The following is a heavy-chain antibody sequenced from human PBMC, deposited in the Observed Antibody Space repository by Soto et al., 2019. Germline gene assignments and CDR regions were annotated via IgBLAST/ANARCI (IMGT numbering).Heavy chain of an antibody. J-gene: IGHJ3*02. CDR1: RFTLSSYA. D-gene: IGHD3-16*02. Sequence: QEQLVESGGGVVQPGRSLRLSCAASRFTLSSYAMHWVRQAPGKGLEWLSVISFDGSYKYYAKSVKGRFTISRDNSKNTLWPQINILRADDTARYYCVRARGLISRDAFDIWGQGKMVPGS. V-gene: IGHV3-30*04. CDR3: VRARGLISRDAFDI. CDR2: ISFDGSYK.